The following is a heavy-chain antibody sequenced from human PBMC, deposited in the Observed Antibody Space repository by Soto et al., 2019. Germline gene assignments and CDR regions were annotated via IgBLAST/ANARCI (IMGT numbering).Heavy chain of an antibody. CDR2: IIPILGIA. Sequence: SVKVSCKASGGTFSSYTISWVRQAPGQGLEWMGRIIPILGIANYAQKFQGRVTITADKSTSTAYMELRSLRSDDTAVYYCARDHMITFGGAGYWGQGTLVTVSS. CDR3: ARDHMITFGGAGY. J-gene: IGHJ4*02. CDR1: GGTFSSYT. D-gene: IGHD3-16*01. V-gene: IGHV1-69*04.